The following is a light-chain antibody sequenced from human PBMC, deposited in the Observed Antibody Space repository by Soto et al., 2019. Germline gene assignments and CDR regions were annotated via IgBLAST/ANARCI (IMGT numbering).Light chain of an antibody. CDR3: HTYNSYSMHT. Sequence: IQVTQSPSTLSASIGDRVTITCGASQSISKWLAWHQQKPGKAPKLLIYDASSLESGVPSRFSGRGCGTEFSLPISSLQPHDCAAYYCHTYNSYSMHTFGQGTKVDI. J-gene: IGKJ2*01. CDR2: DAS. V-gene: IGKV1-5*01. CDR1: QSISKW.